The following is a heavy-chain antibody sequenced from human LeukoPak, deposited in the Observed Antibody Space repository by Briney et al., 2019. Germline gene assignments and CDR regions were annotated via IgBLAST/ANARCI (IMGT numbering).Heavy chain of an antibody. J-gene: IGHJ4*02. D-gene: IGHD1-26*01. CDR2: IYIRGST. CDR3: AKDWELGY. Sequence: SETLSLICSVSGASISSYYWNWIRQPPGKGLEWIGNIYIRGSTNYNPSLESRVTISLDTSKDQFSLKLTSVTAADTAFYYCAKDWELGYSGQGTLVTVST. CDR1: GASISSYY. V-gene: IGHV4-59*01.